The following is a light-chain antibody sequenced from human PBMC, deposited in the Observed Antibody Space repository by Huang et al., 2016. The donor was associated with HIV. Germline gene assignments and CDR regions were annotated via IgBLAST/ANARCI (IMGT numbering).Light chain of an antibody. CDR3: QQSYSTPFT. V-gene: IGKV1-39*01. Sequence: DIQMTQSPSSLSASVGDRVTITCRASQNMSSYLNWYQQKPGKAPKLLIYATSSLQSWVPSRFSGSGSVTHFTLTIRSLQLEDFATYYCQQSYSTPFTFGPGTKVDIK. J-gene: IGKJ3*01. CDR2: ATS. CDR1: QNMSSY.